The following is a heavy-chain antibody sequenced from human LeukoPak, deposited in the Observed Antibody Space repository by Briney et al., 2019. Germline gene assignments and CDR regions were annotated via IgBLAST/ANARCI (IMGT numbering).Heavy chain of an antibody. CDR3: AGSNYDILTGYSPYFDY. D-gene: IGHD3-9*01. V-gene: IGHV3-30*14. CDR1: GFTFSSYA. Sequence: GRSLRLSCAASGFTFSSYAMHWVRQAPGKGLEWVAVISYDGSNKYYADSVKGRFTISRDNSKNTLYLQMSSLRAEDTAVYYCAGSNYDILTGYSPYFDYWGQGTLVTVSS. CDR2: ISYDGSNK. J-gene: IGHJ4*02.